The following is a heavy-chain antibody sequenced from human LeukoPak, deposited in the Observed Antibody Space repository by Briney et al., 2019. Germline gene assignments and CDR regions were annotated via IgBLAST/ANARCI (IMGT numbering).Heavy chain of an antibody. Sequence: SETLSLTCTVSGDSITSSNYYWGWFRQSPGKGPEWIGSIYSSGSTYYSPSLKSRVTISVATSKNQFSLTVSSVTAADTAVYYCARGRVGATQAKGWFDPWGQGTLVTVSS. CDR2: IYSSGST. CDR1: GDSITSSNYY. CDR3: ARGRVGATQAKGWFDP. D-gene: IGHD1-26*01. J-gene: IGHJ5*02. V-gene: IGHV4-39*07.